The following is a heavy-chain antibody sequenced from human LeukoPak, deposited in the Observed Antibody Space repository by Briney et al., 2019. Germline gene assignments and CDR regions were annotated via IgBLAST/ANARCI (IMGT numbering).Heavy chain of an antibody. CDR3: ARETVAPAYGMDV. CDR2: ISYSGSP. Sequence: SETLSLTCTVSGSISSSDYYWGWIRQPPGKGLEWFGSISYSGSPYYNPSLNSRLTISIDTSKNQFSLKLSSVTAADTAVYYCARETVAPAYGMDVWGQGTTVTVSS. V-gene: IGHV4-39*07. J-gene: IGHJ6*02. CDR1: GSISSSDYY. D-gene: IGHD4-23*01.